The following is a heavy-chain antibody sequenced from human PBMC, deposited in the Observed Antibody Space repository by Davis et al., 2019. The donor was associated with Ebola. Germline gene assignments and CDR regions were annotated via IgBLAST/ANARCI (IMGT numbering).Heavy chain of an antibody. D-gene: IGHD4-17*01. V-gene: IGHV3-30-3*01. CDR3: ARGDDYGDSPHGAFDI. Sequence: GESLKISCAASGFTFSSYAMHWVRQAPGKGLEWVAVISYDGSNKYYADSVKGRFTISRDNSKNTLYLQMNSLRAEDTAVYYCARGDDYGDSPHGAFDIWGQGTMVTVSS. CDR2: ISYDGSNK. J-gene: IGHJ3*02. CDR1: GFTFSSYA.